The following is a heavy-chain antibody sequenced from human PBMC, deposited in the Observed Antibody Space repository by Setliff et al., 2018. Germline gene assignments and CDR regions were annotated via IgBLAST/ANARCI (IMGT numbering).Heavy chain of an antibody. CDR2: IYPGNSNT. V-gene: IGHV5-51*01. CDR3: ARQGCSSTSCHSIDY. CDR1: GYNFINYW. D-gene: IGHD2-2*01. Sequence: PGESLKISCKGSGYNFINYWIGWVRQMPGKGLECMGIIYPGNSNTRYSPPFQGQVTISADKAINTAYLQWNSLQASDTAMYYCARQGCSSTSCHSIDYWGQGTLVTVSS. J-gene: IGHJ4*02.